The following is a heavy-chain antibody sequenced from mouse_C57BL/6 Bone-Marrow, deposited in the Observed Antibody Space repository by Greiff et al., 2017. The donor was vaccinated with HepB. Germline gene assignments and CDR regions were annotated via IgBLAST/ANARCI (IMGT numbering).Heavy chain of an antibody. J-gene: IGHJ4*01. CDR2: ISSGGSYT. Sequence: EVKVVESGGDLVKPGGSLKLSCAASGFTFSSYGMSWVRQTPDKRLEWVATISSGGSYTYYPDSVKGRFTISRDNAKNTLYLQMSSLKSEDTAMYYCARRGFYYGSSYAMDYWGQGTSVTVSS. V-gene: IGHV5-6*02. D-gene: IGHD1-1*01. CDR1: GFTFSSYG. CDR3: ARRGFYYGSSYAMDY.